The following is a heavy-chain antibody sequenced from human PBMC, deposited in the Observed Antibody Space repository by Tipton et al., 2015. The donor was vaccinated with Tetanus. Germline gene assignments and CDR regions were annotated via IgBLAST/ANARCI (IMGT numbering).Heavy chain of an antibody. J-gene: IGHJ4*02. CDR2: ISGSGGST. V-gene: IGHV3-23*01. Sequence: LSLTCTVSGGSISSYYWSWIRQPPGKGPEWVSGISGSGGSTYYADSVKGRFTISRDNSKNTLYLQMNSLRAEDTAVYYCAKGGTIMIWNYYFDSWGQGTLVTVSS. CDR3: AKGGTIMIWNYYFDS. D-gene: IGHD3-16*01. CDR1: GGSISSYY.